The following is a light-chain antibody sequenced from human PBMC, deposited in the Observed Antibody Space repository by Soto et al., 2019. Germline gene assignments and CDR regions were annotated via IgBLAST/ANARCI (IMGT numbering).Light chain of an antibody. V-gene: IGKV1-39*01. CDR1: QDISSY. Sequence: DIQMTQSPSSLSASVGDRVTITCQASQDISSYLNWYQQKPGKAPKLLIFSASGLQSGVPSRFSGGGYGTEFTLTISSLQLEDFATYYCQQSHTNPLTFGGGTKVDIK. CDR2: SAS. CDR3: QQSHTNPLT. J-gene: IGKJ4*01.